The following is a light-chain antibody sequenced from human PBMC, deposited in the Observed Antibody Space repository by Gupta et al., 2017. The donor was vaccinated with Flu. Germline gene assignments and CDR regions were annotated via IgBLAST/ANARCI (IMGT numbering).Light chain of an antibody. J-gene: IGKJ1*01. V-gene: IGKV2-28*01. CDR3: MQALQTTWT. Sequence: SQSLLHSNGYNYLDWYLQKPGQSPQLLIYLGSNRASGVPDRFSGSGSGTDFTLKISRVEAEDVGVYYCMQALQTTWTFGQGTKVEMK. CDR2: LGS. CDR1: QSLLHSNGYNY.